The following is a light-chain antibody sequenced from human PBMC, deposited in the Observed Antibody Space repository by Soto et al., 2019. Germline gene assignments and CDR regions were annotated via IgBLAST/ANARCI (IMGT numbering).Light chain of an antibody. V-gene: IGKV1-27*01. CDR1: QGISNY. J-gene: IGKJ1*01. CDR2: AAS. Sequence: DIQMTQSPSSLSTSVGDRATITCRASQGISNYLAWYQQKPGKFPKLLIYAASTLQTGVPSRFSGSGSGTDFTLTISSLQPDDVASYYCQQCDSAPQTFGQGTKVEIK. CDR3: QQCDSAPQT.